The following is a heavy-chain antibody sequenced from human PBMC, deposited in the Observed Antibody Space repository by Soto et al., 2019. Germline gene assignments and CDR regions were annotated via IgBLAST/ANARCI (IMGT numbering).Heavy chain of an antibody. J-gene: IGHJ4*02. V-gene: IGHV1-18*01. D-gene: IGHD1-26*01. CDR2: ISSYNGNR. Sequence: QVQLVQSGAEVKKPGASVKVSCKASGYTFTSYGISWVRQAPGQGLEWMGWISSYNGNRNYAHKIQGRVTMTTDTSTSTAYIELRSLRSADTAVYYCARSGVWEPRDYWGQGTLVTVSS. CDR3: ARSGVWEPRDY. CDR1: GYTFTSYG.